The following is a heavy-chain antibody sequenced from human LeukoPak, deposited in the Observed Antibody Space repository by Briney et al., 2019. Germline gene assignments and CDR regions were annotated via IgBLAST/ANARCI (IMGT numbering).Heavy chain of an antibody. J-gene: IGHJ6*02. CDR2: INHSGST. CDR3: ASPNGGSYRRRYYYYGMDV. Sequence: SETLSLTCAVYGGSFSGYYWSWIRQPPGKGLEWIGEINHSGSTNYNPSLKSRVTISVDTSKNQFSLKLSSVTAADTAVYYCASPNGGSYRRRYYYYGMDVWGQGTTVTVSS. V-gene: IGHV4-34*01. D-gene: IGHD1-26*01. CDR1: GGSFSGYY.